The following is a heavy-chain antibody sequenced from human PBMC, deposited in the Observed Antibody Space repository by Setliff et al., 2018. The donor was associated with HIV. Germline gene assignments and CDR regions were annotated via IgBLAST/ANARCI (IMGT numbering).Heavy chain of an antibody. Sequence: PGGSLRLSCEASGFTLTKYTMNWVRQAPGKGLEWVSSITNTSDYISYGDSVKGRFTISRDNAKNSLYLQMYSLRAEDTAIYYCARDRLDGAYSGSYLRGYWYFDLWGRGTLVTVSS. CDR2: ITNTSDYI. CDR1: GFTLTKYT. CDR3: ARDRLDGAYSGSYLRGYWYFDL. J-gene: IGHJ2*01. V-gene: IGHV3-21*01. D-gene: IGHD1-26*01.